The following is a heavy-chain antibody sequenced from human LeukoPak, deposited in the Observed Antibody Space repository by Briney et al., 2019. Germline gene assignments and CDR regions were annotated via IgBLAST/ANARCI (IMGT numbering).Heavy chain of an antibody. CDR2: ISGSGSDI. Sequence: GGSLRLSCAASGFTFSDYSMNWVRQAPGKGLEWVSSISGSGSDIYFADSVKGRFTISRDNAKNSLYLQMNSLRAEDTAVYYCARGNDYWGQGTLVTVSS. CDR3: ARGNDY. CDR1: GFTFSDYS. J-gene: IGHJ4*02. V-gene: IGHV3-21*01.